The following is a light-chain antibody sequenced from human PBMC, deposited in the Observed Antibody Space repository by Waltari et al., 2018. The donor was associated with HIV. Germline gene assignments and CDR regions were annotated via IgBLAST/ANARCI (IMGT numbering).Light chain of an antibody. CDR3: CSYAGSDTFVL. CDR1: SSDVGAYAY. CDR2: DVS. V-gene: IGLV2-11*01. Sequence: QSALTQPRSVSGSPGQSVSISCTGTSSDVGAYAYVSWYQPHPGKAPKLMIFDVSKRPSGVPDRFSGSKSDNTASLTISGLQAEDEADYYCCSYAGSDTFVLFGGGTKLTIL. J-gene: IGLJ2*01.